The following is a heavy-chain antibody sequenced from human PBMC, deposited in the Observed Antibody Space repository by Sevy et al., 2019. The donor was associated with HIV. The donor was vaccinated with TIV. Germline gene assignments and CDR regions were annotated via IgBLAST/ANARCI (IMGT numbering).Heavy chain of an antibody. Sequence: ASVKVSCKASGYTLTQLSIHWVRQAPGKGLEWMGNFDPEHGEAFYAQRFQGRVTMTGDTSTNTVYMQLTSLTSDDTAVYYCAIVGLRYYSGASSYQGDWFVPWGQGSPLTDSS. CDR2: FDPEHGEA. J-gene: IGHJ5*02. CDR1: GYTLTQLS. CDR3: AIVGLRYYSGASSYQGDWFVP. V-gene: IGHV1-24*01. D-gene: IGHD2-15*01.